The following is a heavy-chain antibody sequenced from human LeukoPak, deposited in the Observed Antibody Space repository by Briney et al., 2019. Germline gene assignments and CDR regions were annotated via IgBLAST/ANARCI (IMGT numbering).Heavy chain of an antibody. J-gene: IGHJ4*02. V-gene: IGHV3-48*04. CDR2: ISSSGNTI. CDR1: GFTFNSYS. CDR3: ARSTPIDY. Sequence: GGSLRLSCAASGFTFNSYSMNWVRQAPGKGLEWVSYISSSGNTIYYADSVKGRFTISRDNAKNSLYLQMNSLRAEDTAAYYCARSTPIDYWGQGTLVTVSS.